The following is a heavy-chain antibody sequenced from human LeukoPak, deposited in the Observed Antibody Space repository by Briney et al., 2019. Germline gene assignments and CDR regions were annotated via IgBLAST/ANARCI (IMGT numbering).Heavy chain of an antibody. V-gene: IGHV4-34*01. J-gene: IGHJ4*02. CDR3: ARRDFALFGVITSFDS. Sequence: SQTLSLTCGVYGESFSGFYWSWIRQTPGKGLQWIGEINHSGNINYNPSLESRVTISVDTSKRQFSLRLSSVTAADTAVYYCARRDFALFGVITSFDSWGQGTRVTISS. CDR2: INHSGNI. D-gene: IGHD3-3*01. CDR1: GESFSGFY.